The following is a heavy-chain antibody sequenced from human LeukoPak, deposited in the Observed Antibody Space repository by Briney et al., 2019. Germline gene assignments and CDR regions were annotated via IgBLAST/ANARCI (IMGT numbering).Heavy chain of an antibody. Sequence: PGGSLRLSCAASGFSFSSYAMSWIRRPPEKGLEWIGSIYYSGSTYYNPSLKSRVTVSVDTSKNQFSLKLSSVTAADTAVYYCVRGSTLRHYQYWGQGTLVTVSS. CDR2: IYYSGST. D-gene: IGHD3-16*01. V-gene: IGHV4-39*01. CDR1: GFSFSSYA. CDR3: VRGSTLRHYQY. J-gene: IGHJ4*02.